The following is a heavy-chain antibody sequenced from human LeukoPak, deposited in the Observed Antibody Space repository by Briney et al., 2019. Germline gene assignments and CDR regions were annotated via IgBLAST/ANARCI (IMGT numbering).Heavy chain of an antibody. CDR3: AREGGPARNWFDP. D-gene: IGHD2-15*01. CDR1: GYTFTVYY. J-gene: IGHJ5*02. V-gene: IGHV1-2*02. CDR2: INPNTGGT. Sequence: ASVKVSCKASGYTFTVYYMHWVRQAPGQGLEWMGWINPNTGGTNYAQKFQGRVTMTRDTSISTVYMELSRLRSDDTAVYYCAREGGPARNWFDPWGQGTLVTVSS.